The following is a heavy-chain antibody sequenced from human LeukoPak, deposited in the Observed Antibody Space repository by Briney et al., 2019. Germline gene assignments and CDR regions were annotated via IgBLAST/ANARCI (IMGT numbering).Heavy chain of an antibody. CDR3: AKAVLLRSGSWSSFDY. D-gene: IGHD3-10*02. Sequence: AGGSLRLSCAASGFTFDDSTMHWVRQAPGKGLEWVSLISWDGINTSYADSVKGRFTISRDNSKNSLYLQMNSLRTDDTALYYCAKAVLLRSGSWSSFDYWGQGTLVTVSS. V-gene: IGHV3-43*01. CDR2: ISWDGINT. J-gene: IGHJ4*02. CDR1: GFTFDDST.